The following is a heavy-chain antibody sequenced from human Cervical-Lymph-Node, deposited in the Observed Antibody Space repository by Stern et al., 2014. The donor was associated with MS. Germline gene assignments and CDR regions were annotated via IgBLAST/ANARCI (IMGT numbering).Heavy chain of an antibody. Sequence: VQLVQSGGGVVQPGRSLRLSCAASGFTFSSYGMYWVRQAPGKGLEWVAVIWYDGSHKFCADSVKGRFTISRDKSKNTLYLQMNSLRAEDTAVYYCARDGYCSGGSCYSYFDSWGQGTLVTVSS. V-gene: IGHV3-33*01. D-gene: IGHD2-15*01. CDR3: ARDGYCSGGSCYSYFDS. CDR2: IWYDGSHK. J-gene: IGHJ4*02. CDR1: GFTFSSYG.